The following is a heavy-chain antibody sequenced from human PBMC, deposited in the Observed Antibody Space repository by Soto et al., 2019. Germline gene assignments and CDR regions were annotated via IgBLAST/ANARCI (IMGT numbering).Heavy chain of an antibody. Sequence: ASVKVSCKASGYTFTSYYMHWVRQAPGQGLEWMGIINPSGGSTSYAQKFQGRVTMTRDTSTSTVYMELSSLRSEDTAVYFCARSLGIVATLDYWGQGTLVTVSS. D-gene: IGHD5-12*01. V-gene: IGHV1-46*01. CDR3: ARSLGIVATLDY. CDR2: INPSGGST. J-gene: IGHJ4*02. CDR1: GYTFTSYY.